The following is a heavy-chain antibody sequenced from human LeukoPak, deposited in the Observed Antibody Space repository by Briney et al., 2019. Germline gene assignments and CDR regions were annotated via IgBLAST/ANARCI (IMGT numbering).Heavy chain of an antibody. Sequence: ASVKVSCKASGYTFNGYYMHWVRQAPGQGLEWMGWINPNSDGTNYAQKFEGWVTMTRDTSISTAYMELSRLRSDDTAVYYCARGLGGSYGPYYGMDVWGQGTTVTVSS. CDR2: INPNSDGT. CDR1: GYTFNGYY. J-gene: IGHJ6*02. CDR3: ARGLGGSYGPYYGMDV. D-gene: IGHD5-18*01. V-gene: IGHV1-2*04.